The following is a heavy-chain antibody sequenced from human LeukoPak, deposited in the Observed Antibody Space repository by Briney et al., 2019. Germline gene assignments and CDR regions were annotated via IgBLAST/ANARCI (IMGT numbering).Heavy chain of an antibody. Sequence: KSGGSLRLSCAAYGFTFSSYSMNWVRQAPGKGEEWVSSISSSSSYIYYADSVKGRFTISRDNAKDSLCLQLNSLRAEDTAVYYCARWSQFGSSSVGAHHFDHWGQGTLVTFSS. D-gene: IGHD6-6*01. CDR3: ARWSQFGSSSVGAHHFDH. J-gene: IGHJ4*02. CDR1: GFTFSSYS. CDR2: ISSSSSYI. V-gene: IGHV3-21*01.